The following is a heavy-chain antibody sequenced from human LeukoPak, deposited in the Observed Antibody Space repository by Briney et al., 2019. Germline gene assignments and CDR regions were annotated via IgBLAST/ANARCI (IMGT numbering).Heavy chain of an antibody. CDR1: GFTFSSYG. Sequence: PGGSLRLSCAASGFTFSSYGMHWVRQAPGKGLEWVANIKQDGSEKYYVDSVKGRFTISRDNAKNSLYLQMNSLRAEDTAVYYCARVSVAGHDYWGQGTLVTVSS. CDR2: IKQDGSEK. J-gene: IGHJ4*02. CDR3: ARVSVAGHDY. V-gene: IGHV3-7*01. D-gene: IGHD2-15*01.